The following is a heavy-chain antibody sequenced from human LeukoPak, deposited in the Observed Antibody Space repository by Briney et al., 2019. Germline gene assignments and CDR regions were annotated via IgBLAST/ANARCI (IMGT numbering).Heavy chain of an antibody. J-gene: IGHJ3*02. CDR2: FDPKDGET. Sequence: ASVKVSCKVSGYTLTELSMHWVRQAPGKGLEWMGGFDPKDGETIYAQNFQGRVTMTEDTSTDTAYMELSSLRFDDTAVYYCATDASSYYYDTNGQIDGFDIWGQGTLVTVSS. CDR3: ATDASSYYYDTNGQIDGFDI. V-gene: IGHV1-24*01. CDR1: GYTLTELS. D-gene: IGHD3-22*01.